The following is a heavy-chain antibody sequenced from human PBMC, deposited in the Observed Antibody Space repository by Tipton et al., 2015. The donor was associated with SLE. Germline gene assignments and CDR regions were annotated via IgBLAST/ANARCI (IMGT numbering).Heavy chain of an antibody. J-gene: IGHJ4*02. CDR3: VRHVDY. V-gene: IGHV3-7*02. CDR1: GFTFSSYD. CDR2: IKPDGSGE. Sequence: SLRLSCAASGFTFSSYDMHWVRQATGKGLEWVTTIKPDGSGEDYVDSVKGRFTISRDNAKNSLFLQMSGLRVEDTAVYYCVRHVDYWGQGTLVTVSS.